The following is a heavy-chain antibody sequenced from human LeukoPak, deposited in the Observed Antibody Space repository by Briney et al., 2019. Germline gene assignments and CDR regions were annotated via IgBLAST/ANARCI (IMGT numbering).Heavy chain of an antibody. Sequence: ASVKVSCKASGYTFTGYYMHWVRQAPGQGLEWMGWINPNSGGTNYAQKFQGWVTMTRDTSISTAYMELSRLRSDDTAVYYCARGHSSGWRATNYGMDVWGQGTTVTVSS. CDR1: GYTFTGYY. V-gene: IGHV1-2*04. CDR2: INPNSGGT. CDR3: ARGHSSGWRATNYGMDV. D-gene: IGHD6-19*01. J-gene: IGHJ6*02.